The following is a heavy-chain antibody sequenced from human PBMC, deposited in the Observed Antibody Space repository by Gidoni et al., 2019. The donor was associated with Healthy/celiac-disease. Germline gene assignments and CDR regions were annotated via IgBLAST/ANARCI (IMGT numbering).Heavy chain of an antibody. CDR1: GYTFTGYY. D-gene: IGHD2-21*02. V-gene: IGHV1-2*02. CDR3: ARDSDGGNSEWFDP. Sequence: QVQLVQSGAEVKKPGASVKVSCKASGYTFTGYYMHWVRHASGQGLEWMGWINPNSGGTNYAQKFQGRVTMTRDTSISTAYMELSRLRSDDTAVYYCARDSDGGNSEWFDPWGQGTLVTVSS. CDR2: INPNSGGT. J-gene: IGHJ5*02.